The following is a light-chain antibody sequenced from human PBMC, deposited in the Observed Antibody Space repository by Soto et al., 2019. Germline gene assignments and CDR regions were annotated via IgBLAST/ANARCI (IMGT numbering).Light chain of an antibody. Sequence: VLTQPPSVSGAPGQTVTISCTGTSSDIGSRVDVHWYQHLPGAAPKLLIYANNIRPSGVPDRFSGSKSGSSASLAISGLQADDEADYYCQSYDSSLSGSEVFGTGTKVTVL. CDR1: SSDIGSRVD. V-gene: IGLV1-40*01. CDR3: QSYDSSLSGSEV. CDR2: ANN. J-gene: IGLJ1*01.